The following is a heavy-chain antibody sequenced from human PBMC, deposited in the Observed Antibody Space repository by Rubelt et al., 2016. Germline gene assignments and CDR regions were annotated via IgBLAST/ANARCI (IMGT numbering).Heavy chain of an antibody. J-gene: IGHJ4*02. D-gene: IGHD4-23*01. CDR1: GYTFTSYD. CDR2: MNPNSGNT. CDR3: ARGRAVKLADSGGNDY. Sequence: QVQLVQSGAEVKKPGASVKVSCKASGYTFTSYDINWVRQATGQGLEWMGWMNPNSGNTGYAQKCQGSVTMTRNTSISTAYMELSSLRSEDTAVYYCARGRAVKLADSGGNDYWGQGTLVTVSS. V-gene: IGHV1-8*01.